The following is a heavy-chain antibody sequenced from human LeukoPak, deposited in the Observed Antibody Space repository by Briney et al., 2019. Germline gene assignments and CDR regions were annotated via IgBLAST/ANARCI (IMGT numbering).Heavy chain of an antibody. Sequence: PSETLSLTCTVSGGSISSYYWSWIRQPPGKGLEWIGYIYYSGSTNYNPSLKSRVTISVDTSKNQFSLKLGSVTAADTAVYYCARSSESYDSSGYYSYYFDYWGQGTLVTVSS. CDR2: IYYSGST. V-gene: IGHV4-59*01. CDR1: GGSISSYY. D-gene: IGHD3-22*01. CDR3: ARSSESYDSSGYYSYYFDY. J-gene: IGHJ4*02.